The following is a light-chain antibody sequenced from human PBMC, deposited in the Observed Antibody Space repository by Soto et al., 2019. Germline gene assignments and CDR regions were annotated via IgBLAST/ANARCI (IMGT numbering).Light chain of an antibody. CDR2: EIS. CDR1: SRDVGGYDY. Sequence: QSVLTQPPSASGSPGRSVTISCSGTSRDVGGYDYVSWYQQHPGKAPKLILYEISERPSGVPARSSGSKCGNTASLTVSGVQAEDEAGFYCSSYPGSSTLGGVFATGSTVTVL. V-gene: IGLV2-8*01. J-gene: IGLJ1*01. CDR3: SSYPGSSTLGGV.